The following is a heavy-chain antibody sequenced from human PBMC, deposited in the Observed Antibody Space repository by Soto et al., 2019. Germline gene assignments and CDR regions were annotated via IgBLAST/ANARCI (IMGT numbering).Heavy chain of an antibody. CDR3: AREDSVIIPAVSDF. CDR2: ISKSDYT. CDR1: GFAFNNYG. D-gene: IGHD2-2*01. Sequence: GGSLRLSCTVSGFAFNNYGINWVRQAPGKGLEWVSSISKSDYTYYSDSVTGRFTISRDNAKNSVSLQMNTLRVEDTAVYYCAREDSVIIPAVSDFWGQGTLVTVSS. V-gene: IGHV3-21*01. J-gene: IGHJ4*02.